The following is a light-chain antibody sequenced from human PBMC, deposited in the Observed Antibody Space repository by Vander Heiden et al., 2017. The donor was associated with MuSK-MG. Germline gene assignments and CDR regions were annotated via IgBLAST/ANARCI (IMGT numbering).Light chain of an antibody. V-gene: IGLV3-1*01. CDR3: QAWDRDTAV. Sequence: YALAKPLSVAVSPGQTASSTCYGDKLGDQYAFWYHQKPGQSPVLVIYQDTKRPSGIPDRFSGSSSGNTATLTITGTQAMDEGDYYCQAWDRDTAVFGGGTTLAVL. CDR2: QDT. J-gene: IGLJ2*01. CDR1: KLGDQY.